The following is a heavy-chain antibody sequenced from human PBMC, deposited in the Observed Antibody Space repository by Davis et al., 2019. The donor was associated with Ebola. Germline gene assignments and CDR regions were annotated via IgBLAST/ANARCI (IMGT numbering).Heavy chain of an antibody. Sequence: PGGSLRLSCAASGFTFSSYAMSWVRQAPGKGLEWVSAISGSGGSTYYADSVKGRFTISRDNAKNTLYLQMNSLRAEDTAVYYCARDLEYSSSQGLDYWGQGTLVTVSS. CDR3: ARDLEYSSSQGLDY. D-gene: IGHD6-6*01. V-gene: IGHV3-23*01. J-gene: IGHJ4*02. CDR2: ISGSGGST. CDR1: GFTFSSYA.